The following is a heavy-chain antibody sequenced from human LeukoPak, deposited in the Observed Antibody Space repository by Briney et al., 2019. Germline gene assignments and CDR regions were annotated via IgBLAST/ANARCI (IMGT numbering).Heavy chain of an antibody. V-gene: IGHV4-59*01. Sequence: SETLSLTCTVSNGDMNNYYWSWVRHPPGKGLEGIGYIYYRGSTKYNPPLKSRVTISIDTSNDQVSLRLTSVTAADTAVYYCARSESGVQYFQHYFYIDAWGKGKTVTVSS. J-gene: IGHJ6*03. D-gene: IGHD2-2*01. CDR2: IYYRGST. CDR1: NGDMNNYY. CDR3: ARSESGVQYFQHYFYIDA.